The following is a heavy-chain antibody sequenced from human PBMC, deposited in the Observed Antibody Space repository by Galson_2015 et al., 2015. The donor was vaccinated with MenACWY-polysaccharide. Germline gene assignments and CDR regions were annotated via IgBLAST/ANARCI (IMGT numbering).Heavy chain of an antibody. J-gene: IGHJ4*02. CDR1: GFTFSSYW. D-gene: IGHD2-8*01. CDR2: INSDGSST. CDR3: ARASHCANGVCYKGGIDY. V-gene: IGHV3-74*01. Sequence: SLRLSCAASGFTFSSYWMHWVRQAPGKGLVWVSRINSDGSSTSYADSVKGRFTISRDNAKNTLYLQMNSLRDEDTAVYYCARASHCANGVCYKGGIDYWGQGTLVTVSS.